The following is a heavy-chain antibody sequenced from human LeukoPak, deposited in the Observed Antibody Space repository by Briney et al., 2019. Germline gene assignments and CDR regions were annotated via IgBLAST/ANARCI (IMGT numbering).Heavy chain of an antibody. V-gene: IGHV4-59*01. CDR3: ARVVIAVAGYFDY. Sequence: SETLSLTCTVSSGSISSYYWSWIRQPPGKGLEWIGYIYYSGSTNYNPSLKSRVTISVDTSKNQFSLKLSSVTAADTAVYYCARVVIAVAGYFDYWGQGTLVTVSS. CDR1: SGSISSYY. J-gene: IGHJ4*02. CDR2: IYYSGST. D-gene: IGHD6-19*01.